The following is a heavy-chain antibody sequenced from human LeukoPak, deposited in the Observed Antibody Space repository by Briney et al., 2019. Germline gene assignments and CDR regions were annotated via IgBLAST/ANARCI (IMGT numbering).Heavy chain of an antibody. CDR1: GFTFSSYA. D-gene: IGHD2-2*01. CDR3: AKDFRVVPAAMPTYY. Sequence: YPGGSLRLSCAASGFTFSSYAMSWVRQAPGKGLEWVSAISGSGGSTYYADSVKGRFTISRDNSKNTLYLQMNSLRAEDTAVYYCAKDFRVVPAAMPTYYWGQGTLVTVSS. J-gene: IGHJ4*02. CDR2: ISGSGGST. V-gene: IGHV3-23*01.